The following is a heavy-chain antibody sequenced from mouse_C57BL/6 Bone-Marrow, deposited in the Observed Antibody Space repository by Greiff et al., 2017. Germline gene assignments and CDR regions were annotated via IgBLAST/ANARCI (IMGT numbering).Heavy chain of an antibody. J-gene: IGHJ2*01. CDR2: IRNKANGYTT. CDR3: ARYKDYGNYEDY. Sequence: EVQVVESGGGLVQPGGSLSLSCAASGFTFTDYYMSWVRQPPGKALEWLGFIRNKANGYTTEYSASVKGRFTISRDNSQSILYLQMNALRAEDSATYYCARYKDYGNYEDYWGQGTTLTVSS. CDR1: GFTFTDYY. V-gene: IGHV7-3*01. D-gene: IGHD2-1*01.